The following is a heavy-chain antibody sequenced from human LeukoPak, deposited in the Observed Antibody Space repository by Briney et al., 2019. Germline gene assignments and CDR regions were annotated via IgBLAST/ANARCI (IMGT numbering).Heavy chain of an antibody. CDR2: INHDGTEE. V-gene: IGHV3-7*01. J-gene: IGHJ4*02. CDR3: ARDDYVWGSYRYMDFDY. Sequence: GGSLRLSCAASGFAFSNYWMSWVRQAPGKGLEWVANINHDGTEEYYVDSVKGRFTISRDNAKNSAYLQMNSLRVEDTAVYYCARDDYVWGSYRYMDFDYWGQGTLVTVPS. CDR1: GFAFSNYW. D-gene: IGHD3-16*02.